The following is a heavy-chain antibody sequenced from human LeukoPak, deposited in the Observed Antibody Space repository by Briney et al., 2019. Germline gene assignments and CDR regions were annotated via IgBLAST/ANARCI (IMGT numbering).Heavy chain of an antibody. CDR1: GFTFSRYS. CDR3: ARRGIDAAAGSLDY. CDR2: ISISSSYI. Sequence: PGGSLRLSCAASGFTFSRYSMNWVRQAPGKGLEWVSSISISSSYIYYADSVKGRFTMSRDNAKNSLYLQMNSLRAEDTAVYYCARRGIDAAAGSLDYWGQGTLVTVSS. V-gene: IGHV3-21*01. D-gene: IGHD6-13*01. J-gene: IGHJ4*02.